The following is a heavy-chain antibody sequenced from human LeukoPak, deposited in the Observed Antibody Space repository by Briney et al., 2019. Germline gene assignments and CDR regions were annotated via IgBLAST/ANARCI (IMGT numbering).Heavy chain of an antibody. CDR3: ARGENSYDSSGYPTDY. V-gene: IGHV3-30*04. CDR2: ISYDGSNK. J-gene: IGHJ4*02. D-gene: IGHD3-22*01. Sequence: GGSLRLSCAASGFTFSSYAMHWVRQAPGKGVEWGAGISYDGSNKYYADSVKGRFTISRDNSNNPLSLQINSLRADDTAVYYCARGENSYDSSGYPTDYRGQGPLVPVSS. CDR1: GFTFSSYA.